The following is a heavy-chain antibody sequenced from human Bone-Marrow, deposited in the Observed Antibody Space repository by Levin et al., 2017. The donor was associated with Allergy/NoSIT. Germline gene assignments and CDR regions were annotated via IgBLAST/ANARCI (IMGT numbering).Heavy chain of an antibody. J-gene: IGHJ5*02. CDR2: IFPGDSDT. Sequence: AASVKVSCKGSGYSFTSHWIGWVRQMPGKGLEWMGIIFPGDSDTRYSPSFQGHVTISADKSINTAYLQWSSLRASDTAIYYCARLSGGTVTSGWFDPWGQGTLVTVSS. V-gene: IGHV5-51*01. CDR1: GYSFTSHW. CDR3: ARLSGGTVTSGWFDP. D-gene: IGHD4-17*01.